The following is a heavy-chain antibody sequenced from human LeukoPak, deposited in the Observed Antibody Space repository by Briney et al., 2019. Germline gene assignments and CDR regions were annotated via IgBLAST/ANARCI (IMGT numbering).Heavy chain of an antibody. D-gene: IGHD3-10*01. CDR2: ISYDGSNQ. V-gene: IGHV3-30-3*01. CDR3: ARDGGLGSVPGGVLLWFGEFHY. CDR1: GFTLSRHA. J-gene: IGHJ4*02. Sequence: GGSLRLSCTASGFTLSRHAMHWVRQAPGKGLEWLLVISYDGSNQYYADSVKGRFTISRDNSKNTLFLQMNSLRAEDTAVYYCARDGGLGSVPGGVLLWFGEFHYWGQGTLVTVSS.